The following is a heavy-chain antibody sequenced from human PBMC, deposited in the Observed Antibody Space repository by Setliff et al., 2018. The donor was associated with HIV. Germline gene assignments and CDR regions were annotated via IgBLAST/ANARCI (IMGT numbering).Heavy chain of an antibody. CDR3: VAVTSLGGFKVLGS. J-gene: IGHJ4*02. D-gene: IGHD3-16*01. CDR1: GFTFNNYA. Sequence: GGSLRLSCAASGFTFNNYAMSWVRQAPGKGLEWVSALSTSGDSTYYADSVKGRFTISRDNSKNTLYLQMNSLKTEDTAVYYCVAVTSLGGFKVLGSWGQGTLVTVSS. V-gene: IGHV3-23*01. CDR2: LSTSGDST.